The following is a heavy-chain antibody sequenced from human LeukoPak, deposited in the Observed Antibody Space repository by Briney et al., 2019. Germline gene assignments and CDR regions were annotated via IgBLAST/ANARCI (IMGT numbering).Heavy chain of an antibody. CDR3: TTEIMGSRWDYHYYLDA. D-gene: IGHD1-26*01. CDR2: IKSRKDGGTT. CDR1: GFTFTDAW. V-gene: IGHV3-15*05. J-gene: IGHJ6*03. Sequence: GGSLRLSCEGSGFTFTDAWMNWVRQAPGKGLEWIARIKSRKDGGTTDYAAPVKGRFSISRDDSRDMVFLQMNNVKTEDTAVYYCTTEIMGSRWDYHYYLDAWGKGRDVIVSS.